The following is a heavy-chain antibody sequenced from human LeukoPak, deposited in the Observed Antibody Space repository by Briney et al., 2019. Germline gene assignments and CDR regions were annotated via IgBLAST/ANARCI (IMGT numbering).Heavy chain of an antibody. V-gene: IGHV4-34*01. CDR2: INHSGST. CDR1: GGSFSGYY. J-gene: IGHJ6*03. CDR3: ARAVSLNYYYYYMDV. D-gene: IGHD3-16*01. Sequence: SETLSLTCAVYGGSFSGYYWSWIRQPPGKGLEWIGEINHSGSTNYNPSLKSRVTISVDTSKNQFSLKLSSVTAADTAVYYCARAVSLNYYYYYMDVWGKGTTVTISS.